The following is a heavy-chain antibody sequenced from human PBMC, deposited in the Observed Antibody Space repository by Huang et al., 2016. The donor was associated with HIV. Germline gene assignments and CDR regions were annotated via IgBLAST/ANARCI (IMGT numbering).Heavy chain of an antibody. CDR2: IGSDSLDT. J-gene: IGHJ3*01. V-gene: IGHV1-18*01. D-gene: IGHD4-4*01. CDR3: ARDPYYSNRWKRNDASFL. CDR1: GYDFGSYG. Sequence: QVQLVQSGGEVMQPGASVRVSCKASGYDFGSYGMSWVRQAPGQGLDVVGWIGSDSLDTSSAQKFHGRVTMTTDTSTTTTYMELRSLRSDDTAMYYCARDPYYSNRWKRNDASFLWGQGTMITVSS.